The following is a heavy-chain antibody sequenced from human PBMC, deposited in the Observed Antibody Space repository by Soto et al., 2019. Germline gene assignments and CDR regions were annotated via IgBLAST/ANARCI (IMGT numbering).Heavy chain of an antibody. CDR3: AKDSCSGGSCYWYV. Sequence: EVQLVESGGGLVQPGRSLRLSCAASGFTFDDYAMHWVRQAPGKGLEWVSGISWNSGSIGYADSVKGRFTISRDNAKNSLYMQMNSLRAADTALYYCAKDSCSGGSCYWYVWGKGTTVTVSS. CDR1: GFTFDDYA. J-gene: IGHJ6*04. CDR2: ISWNSGSI. D-gene: IGHD2-15*01. V-gene: IGHV3-9*01.